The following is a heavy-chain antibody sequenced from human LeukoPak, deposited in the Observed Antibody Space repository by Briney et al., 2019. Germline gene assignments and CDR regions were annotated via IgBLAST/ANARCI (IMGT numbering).Heavy chain of an antibody. CDR2: ISFDGSNK. Sequence: GGSLRLSCAASGFTFSSYAMHWVRQAPGKGLEWVAVISFDGSNKYYADSVKGRFTISRDNSENTLYLQMNSLRAEDTAVYYCARVRGGYDAYFDYWGQGTLVTVSS. V-gene: IGHV3-30*04. CDR3: ARVRGGYDAYFDY. CDR1: GFTFSSYA. J-gene: IGHJ4*02. D-gene: IGHD5-12*01.